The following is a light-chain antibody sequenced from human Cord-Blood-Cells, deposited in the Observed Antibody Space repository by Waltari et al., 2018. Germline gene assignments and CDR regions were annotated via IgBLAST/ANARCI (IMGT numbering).Light chain of an antibody. V-gene: IGKV3-20*01. CDR2: GAS. J-gene: IGKJ2*03. Sequence: EIVLTQSPGTLSLSPGESATLSCRASQSVSSSYLAWYQQKPGQAPRLLIYGASSRATGIPDRFSVSGSGTDFTLTISRLEPEDFAVYYCQQYGSSPYSFGQGTKVEIK. CDR1: QSVSSSY. CDR3: QQYGSSPYS.